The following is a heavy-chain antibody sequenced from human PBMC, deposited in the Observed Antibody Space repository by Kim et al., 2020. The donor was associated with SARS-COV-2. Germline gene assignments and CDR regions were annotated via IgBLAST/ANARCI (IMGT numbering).Heavy chain of an antibody. CDR3: ARNPSVNSGFDY. V-gene: IGHV4-30-2*04. D-gene: IGHD7-27*01. J-gene: IGHJ4*02. Sequence: YSNPSLKSRVTISVDTSKNQFSLKLSSVTAADTAVYYCARNPSVNSGFDYWGQGTLVTVSS.